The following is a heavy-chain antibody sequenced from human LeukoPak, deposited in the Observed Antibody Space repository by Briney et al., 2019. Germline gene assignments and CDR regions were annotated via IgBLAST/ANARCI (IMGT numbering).Heavy chain of an antibody. D-gene: IGHD1-26*01. V-gene: IGHV3-49*04. CDR1: GFTFGDYA. Sequence: GSLRLSCTASGFTFGDYAMSWVRQAPGKGLEWVGFIRSKAYGGTTEYAASVKGRFTISRDDSKSIAYLQMNSLKTEDTAVYYCTSVVKGAAFDYWGQGTLVTVSS. J-gene: IGHJ4*02. CDR2: IRSKAYGGTT. CDR3: TSVVKGAAFDY.